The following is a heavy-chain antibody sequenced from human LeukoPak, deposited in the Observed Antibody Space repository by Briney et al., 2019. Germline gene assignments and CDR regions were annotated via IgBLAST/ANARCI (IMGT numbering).Heavy chain of an antibody. D-gene: IGHD6-6*01. J-gene: IGHJ6*04. CDR1: GYIFTSYD. CDR3: ARGKGRIAARQMDV. Sequence: GASVKVSCKASGYIFTSYDINWVRQATGQGLEWMGWMNPNSGNTGYAQKFQGRVTMTRNTSISTAYMGLSSLRSEDTAVYYCARGKGRIAARQMDVWGKGTTVTVSS. CDR2: MNPNSGNT. V-gene: IGHV1-8*01.